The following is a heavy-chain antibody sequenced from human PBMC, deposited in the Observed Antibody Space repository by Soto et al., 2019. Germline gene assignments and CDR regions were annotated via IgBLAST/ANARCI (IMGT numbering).Heavy chain of an antibody. J-gene: IGHJ5*02. CDR3: AHTLFVISDSSANWFDP. D-gene: IGHD3-22*01. CDR2: IYWDDDK. Sequence: QITLKESGPTLVKPTQTLTLTCTFSGFSLSTSGVGVGWIRQPPGKALEWLGLIYWDDDKRYSPSLKSRLTTTKDTSNNQVVLTMPNMDPVETATSYCAHTLFVISDSSANWFDPWAQGTLVTASS. CDR1: GFSLSTSGVG. V-gene: IGHV2-5*02.